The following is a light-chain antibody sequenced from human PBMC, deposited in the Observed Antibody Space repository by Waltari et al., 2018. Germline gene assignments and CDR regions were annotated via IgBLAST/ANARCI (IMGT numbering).Light chain of an antibody. CDR3: QKYGTLPAT. Sequence: EIMLTQSPGTLSLSPGARATLPCRASQSISKYLAWYQQKPGQAPRLLIYDAASRATGIPDRFGGSGSGTDFSLTISRLEPEDSAVYYCQKYGTLPATFGQGTKVEIK. V-gene: IGKV3-20*01. J-gene: IGKJ1*01. CDR2: DAA. CDR1: QSISKY.